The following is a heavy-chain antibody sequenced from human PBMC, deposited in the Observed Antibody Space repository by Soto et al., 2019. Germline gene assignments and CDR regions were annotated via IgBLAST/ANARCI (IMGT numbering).Heavy chain of an antibody. D-gene: IGHD5-18*01. Sequence: EVQLVESGGGLVQPGGSLRLSCAASGFTFSSYWMSWVRQAPGKGLEWVANIKQDGSEKYYVDSVKGRFTISRDNAKNSLYLQMNSLRAEDTAVYYCARGRYSYGLYYFDYWGQGTLVTVSS. CDR2: IKQDGSEK. J-gene: IGHJ4*02. CDR3: ARGRYSYGLYYFDY. CDR1: GFTFSSYW. V-gene: IGHV3-7*01.